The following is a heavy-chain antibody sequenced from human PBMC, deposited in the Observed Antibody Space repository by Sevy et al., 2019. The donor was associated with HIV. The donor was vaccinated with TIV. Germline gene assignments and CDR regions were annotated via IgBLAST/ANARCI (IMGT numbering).Heavy chain of an antibody. V-gene: IGHV4-4*07. CDR3: ARDRAVRGVITRGWFDP. CDR1: GGSISSYY. J-gene: IGHJ5*02. D-gene: IGHD3-10*01. Sequence: SETLSLTCTVSGGSISSYYWSWIRQPAGKGLEWIGRIHTSGSTNYNPSLKSRVTMSVDTSKNQFSLKLSSVTAADTAVYYCARDRAVRGVITRGWFDPWGQGTLVTVSS. CDR2: IHTSGST.